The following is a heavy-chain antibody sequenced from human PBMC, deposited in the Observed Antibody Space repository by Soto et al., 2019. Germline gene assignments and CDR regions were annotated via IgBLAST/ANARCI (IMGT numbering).Heavy chain of an antibody. CDR2: INAGNGNT. Sequence: VSCKASGYTFTSYAMHWVRQAPGQRLEWMGWINAGNGNTKYSQKFQGRVTITRDTSAGTAYMELSSLRSEDTAVYYCARVEANWNYGAFDIWGQGTMVTVSS. D-gene: IGHD1-7*01. CDR1: GYTFTSYA. CDR3: ARVEANWNYGAFDI. V-gene: IGHV1-3*01. J-gene: IGHJ3*02.